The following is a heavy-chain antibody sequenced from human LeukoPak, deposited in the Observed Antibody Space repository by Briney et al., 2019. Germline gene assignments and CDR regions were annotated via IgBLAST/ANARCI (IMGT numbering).Heavy chain of an antibody. J-gene: IGHJ4*02. Sequence: SCKVSGYTLTELSMHWVRQAPGKGLEWVAVISYDGSNKYYADSVKGRFTISRDNSKNTLYLQMNSLRAEDTAVYYCAKTGYCSGGSCPYFDYWGQGTLVTVSS. CDR1: GYTLTELS. V-gene: IGHV3-30*18. CDR3: AKTGYCSGGSCPYFDY. CDR2: ISYDGSNK. D-gene: IGHD2-15*01.